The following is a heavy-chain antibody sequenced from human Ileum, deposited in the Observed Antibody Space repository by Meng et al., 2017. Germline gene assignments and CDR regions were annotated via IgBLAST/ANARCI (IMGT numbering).Heavy chain of an antibody. CDR1: SGSISSNTY. D-gene: IGHD4-23*01. CDR2: ISHSGSA. V-gene: IGHV4-4*02. Sequence: VQLQEPGPGLVRPSGTLSLTCAVSSGSISSNTYWSWVRQPPGKGLEWIGQISHSGSAYYNPSLKSRVTMSVDKSKSQFSLMLTSVTAADTAIYYCARHGGYSQDFWGQGTLVTVSS. J-gene: IGHJ4*02. CDR3: ARHGGYSQDF.